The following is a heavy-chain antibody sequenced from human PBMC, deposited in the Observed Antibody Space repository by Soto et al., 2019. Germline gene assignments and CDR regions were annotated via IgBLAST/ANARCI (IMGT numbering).Heavy chain of an antibody. CDR1: GFTFSSYA. CDR3: ARRSSGWYVDY. V-gene: IGHV3-23*01. D-gene: IGHD6-19*01. J-gene: IGHJ4*02. Sequence: EVQLLESGGGLVQPGGSLRLSCAASGFTFSSYAMNWVRQAPGKGLEWVSVISGSGDSTYYADSVKGLFTISRDNSKNTLYLQMSSLRAEDTAFYYCARRSSGWYVDYWGQGTLVTVSS. CDR2: ISGSGDST.